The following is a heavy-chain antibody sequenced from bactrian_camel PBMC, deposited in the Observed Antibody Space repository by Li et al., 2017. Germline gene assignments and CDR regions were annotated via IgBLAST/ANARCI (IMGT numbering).Heavy chain of an antibody. CDR3: ASTRDGWCTQDESQYPY. CDR1: YQYGTYC. V-gene: IGHV3S25*01. Sequence: WSLVLSCTASYQYGTYCMAWFRQAPGKEREGVASIDHDGTTLYERSVKGRFTISKGSGEKTMTLTMNILEPEDTAVYYCASTRDGWCTQDESQYPYWGQGTQVTVS. CDR2: IDHDGTT. D-gene: IGHD5*01. J-gene: IGHJ4*01.